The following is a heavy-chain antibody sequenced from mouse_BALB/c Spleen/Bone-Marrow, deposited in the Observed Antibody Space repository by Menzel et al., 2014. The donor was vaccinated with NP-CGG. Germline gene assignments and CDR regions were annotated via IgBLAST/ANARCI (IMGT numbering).Heavy chain of an antibody. D-gene: IGHD1-1*02. CDR3: ARGGSYPYSAMDS. CDR1: GYTFTYYT. J-gene: IGHJ4*01. V-gene: IGHV1-4*01. CDR2: INPGSGYT. Sequence: QVQLQQSGAELARPGASVKMSCKASGYTFTYYTMHWVKQRPGQGLEWIGYINPGSGYTNYNQKFKDKATLTADKSSSTAYMQLSSLTSDDSTVYYCARGGSYPYSAMDSWGQGTSVTVSS.